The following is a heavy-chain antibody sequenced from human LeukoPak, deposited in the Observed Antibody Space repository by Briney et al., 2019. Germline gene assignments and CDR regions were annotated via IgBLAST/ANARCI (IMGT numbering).Heavy chain of an antibody. CDR3: ARVGVDILTGYYSFDY. D-gene: IGHD3-9*01. V-gene: IGHV3-7*01. CDR2: IKQDGSEK. CDR1: GFTFSSYW. J-gene: IGHJ4*02. Sequence: GGSLRLSCAASGFTFSSYWMSWVRQAPGKGLEWVANIKQDGSEKYYVDSVKGRFTISRDNAKNSLYLQMNSLRAEDTAVYYCARVGVDILTGYYSFDYWGQGTLVTVSS.